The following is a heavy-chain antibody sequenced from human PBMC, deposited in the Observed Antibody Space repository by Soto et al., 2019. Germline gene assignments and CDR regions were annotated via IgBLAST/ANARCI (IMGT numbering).Heavy chain of an antibody. CDR2: ISGSGGST. Sequence: SGGSLRLSCAASGFTFSSYAMSWVRQAPGKGLEWVSAISGSGGSTYYADSVKGRFTISRDNSKNTLYLQMNSLRAEDTAVYYCAKDSGSPYGDYVHYYYYYGMDVWGQGTTVTVSS. D-gene: IGHD4-17*01. V-gene: IGHV3-23*01. CDR3: AKDSGSPYGDYVHYYYYYGMDV. CDR1: GFTFSSYA. J-gene: IGHJ6*02.